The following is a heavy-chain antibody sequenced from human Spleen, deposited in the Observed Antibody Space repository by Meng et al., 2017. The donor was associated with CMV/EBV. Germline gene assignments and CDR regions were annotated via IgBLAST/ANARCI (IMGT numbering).Heavy chain of an antibody. CDR2: MNPNSGNT. CDR1: TCTSYD. V-gene: IGHV1-8*01. Sequence: TCTSYDINWVRQATGQGLEWMGWMNPNSGNTGYAQKFQGRVTMTRNTSISTAYMELSSLRSEDTAVYYCARGLRYCSSTSCPTRFDPWGQGTLVTVSS. D-gene: IGHD2-2*01. J-gene: IGHJ5*02. CDR3: ARGLRYCSSTSCPTRFDP.